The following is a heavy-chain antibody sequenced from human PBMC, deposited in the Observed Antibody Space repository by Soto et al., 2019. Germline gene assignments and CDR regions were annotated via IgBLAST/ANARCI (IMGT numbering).Heavy chain of an antibody. CDR3: ARRYNWNHWGMDV. CDR2: IYYSGST. CDR1: GDSISSGGYY. D-gene: IGHD1-20*01. Sequence: SETPSLTCTVSGDSISSGGYYWSWIRQHPGKGLEWIGYIYYSGSTYYNPSLKSRVTISLDTSNNQFSLKLSSVTAADTAVYYCARRYNWNHWGMDVWGQGTTVTVSS. J-gene: IGHJ6*02. V-gene: IGHV4-31*03.